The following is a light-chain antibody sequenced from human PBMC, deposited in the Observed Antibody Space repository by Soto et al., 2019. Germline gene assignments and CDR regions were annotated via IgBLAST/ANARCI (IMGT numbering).Light chain of an antibody. V-gene: IGKV3-11*01. J-gene: IGKJ4*01. Sequence: EIVLTQSPATLSLSPGERATLSCRASQSVSSYLAWYQQKTGQAPRLLIYDASNRATGIPARFSGSGSGTDFSLTISSLEPEDFAVYSCQQRSNWPRLTFGGGTKVEIK. CDR1: QSVSSY. CDR3: QQRSNWPRLT. CDR2: DAS.